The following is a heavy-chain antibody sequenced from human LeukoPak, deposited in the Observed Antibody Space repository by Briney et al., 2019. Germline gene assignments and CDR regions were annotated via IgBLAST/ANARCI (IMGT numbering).Heavy chain of an antibody. Sequence: GGSLRLSCAASGFTVSSNYMSWVRQAPGKGLEWVSVIYSGGSTYYADSVKGRFTISRDNSKNTLYLQMNSLRAEDTAVYYCASGSGSYRTPYYYMDVWGTGTTVAVSS. CDR3: ASGSGSYRTPYYYMDV. CDR2: IYSGGST. J-gene: IGHJ6*03. CDR1: GFTVSSNY. V-gene: IGHV3-53*01. D-gene: IGHD3-10*01.